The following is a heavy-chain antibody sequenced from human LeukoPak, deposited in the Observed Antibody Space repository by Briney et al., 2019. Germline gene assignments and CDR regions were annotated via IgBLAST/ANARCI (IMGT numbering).Heavy chain of an antibody. V-gene: IGHV1-69*05. J-gene: IGHJ4*02. CDR2: IIPIFGTA. CDR3: ARDFNCGGDCYYFDY. Sequence: SVKVSCKASGGTFISYAISWVRQAPGQGLEWMGGIIPIFGTANYAQKFQGRITITTDESTSTAYMELSSLRSEDTAVYYCARDFNCGGDCYYFDYWGQGTLVTVSS. CDR1: GGTFISYA. D-gene: IGHD2-21*02.